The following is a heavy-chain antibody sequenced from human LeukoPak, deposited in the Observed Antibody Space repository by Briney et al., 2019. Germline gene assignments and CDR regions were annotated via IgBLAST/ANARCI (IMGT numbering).Heavy chain of an antibody. CDR1: GFTFSSYS. D-gene: IGHD3-10*01. V-gene: IGHV3-48*04. CDR3: AMVRGVIFDY. J-gene: IGHJ4*02. CDR2: ISSESGTI. Sequence: PGGSLRLSCAGSGFTFSSYSMNWVRQAPGKGLEWVSYISSESGTIYYADSVKGRFTISRDNAKNSLYLQMNSLRAEDTAVYYCAMVRGVIFDYWGQGALVSVSS.